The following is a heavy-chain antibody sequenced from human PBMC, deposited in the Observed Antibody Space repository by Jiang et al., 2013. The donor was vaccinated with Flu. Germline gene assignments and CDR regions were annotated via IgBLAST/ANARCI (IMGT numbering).Heavy chain of an antibody. D-gene: IGHD3-22*01. V-gene: IGHV4-61*02. CDR3: ARASLGVVITFDY. J-gene: IGHJ4*02. Sequence: GSGLVKPSQTLSLTCTVSGGSISSGSYYWSWIRQPAGKGLEWIGRIYTSGSTNYNPSLKSRVTISVDTSKNQFSLKLSSVTAADTAVYYCARASLGVVITFDYWGQGTLVTVSS. CDR2: IYTSGST. CDR1: GGSISSGSYY.